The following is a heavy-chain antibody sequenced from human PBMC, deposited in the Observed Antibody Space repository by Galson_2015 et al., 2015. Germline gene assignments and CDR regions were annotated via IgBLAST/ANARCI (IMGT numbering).Heavy chain of an antibody. CDR1: GYTFTSYA. V-gene: IGHV1-3*01. CDR2: INAGNGNT. CDR3: ARWRLYCSSTSCYAGRYYYYGMDV. D-gene: IGHD2-2*01. Sequence: SVKVSCKASGYTFTSYAMHWVRQAPGQRLEWMGWINAGNGNTKYSQKFQGRVTITRDTSASTAYMELSSLRSEDTAVYYCARWRLYCSSTSCYAGRYYYYGMDVGGQGTTVTVSS. J-gene: IGHJ6*02.